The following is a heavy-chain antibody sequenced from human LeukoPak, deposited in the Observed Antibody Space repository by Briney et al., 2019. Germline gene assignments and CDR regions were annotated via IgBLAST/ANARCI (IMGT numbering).Heavy chain of an antibody. CDR1: GFPYSEYY. CDR2: NSSSGSTI. V-gene: IGHV3-11*01. D-gene: IGHD3-22*01. CDR3: ARAQGYYYDSSGYWGY. Sequence: GGSLTLSCAASGFPYSEYYLSWIRQAPGKGLEWVSYNSSSGSTIHYAHSVKGRFTISRDHAKNSLYLQMNSLRAEDTAVYYCARAQGYYYDSSGYWGYWGQGTLVTVSS. J-gene: IGHJ4*02.